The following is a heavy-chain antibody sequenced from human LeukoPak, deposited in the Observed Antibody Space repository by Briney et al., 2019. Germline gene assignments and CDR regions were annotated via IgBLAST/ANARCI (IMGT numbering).Heavy chain of an antibody. CDR2: IYYSGST. D-gene: IGHD4-17*01. V-gene: IGHV4-39*07. CDR1: GGSISSSSYY. J-gene: IGHJ6*02. CDR3: ARDPGTVTKRYGMDV. Sequence: SETLSLTCTVSGGSISSSSYYWGWIRQPPGKGLEWIGSIYYSGSTNYNPSLKSRVTISVDTSKNQFSLKLSSVTAADTAVYYCARDPGTVTKRYGMDVWGQGTTVTVSS.